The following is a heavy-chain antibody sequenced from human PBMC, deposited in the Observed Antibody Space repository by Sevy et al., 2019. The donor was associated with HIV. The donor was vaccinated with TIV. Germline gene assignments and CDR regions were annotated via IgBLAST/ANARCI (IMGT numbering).Heavy chain of an antibody. D-gene: IGHD3-9*01. CDR3: AKDFTGFYGMDV. Sequence: GGSLRLSCEVSGLSVTNNGMHWVRQAPGKGLEWVSVISYDGKNKYYGDSVKGRFIISRDRSKNTLYLQMNILRIEDTAVYYFAKDFTGFYGMDVWGQGTTVTVSS. CDR1: GLSVTNNG. V-gene: IGHV3-30*18. J-gene: IGHJ6*02. CDR2: ISYDGKNK.